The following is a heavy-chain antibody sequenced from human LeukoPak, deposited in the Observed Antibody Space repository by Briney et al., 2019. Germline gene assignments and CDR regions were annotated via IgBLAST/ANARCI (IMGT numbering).Heavy chain of an antibody. CDR1: GGSISSYY. J-gene: IGHJ5*02. D-gene: IGHD1-26*01. Sequence: SETLSLTCIVSGGSISSYYWSWIRQPPGKGLEWIGYIYYSGSTNYNPSLKSRVTISVDTSKNQFSLKLSSVTAADTAVYYCARGGVGSWFDPWGQGTLVTVSS. V-gene: IGHV4-59*01. CDR3: ARGGVGSWFDP. CDR2: IYYSGST.